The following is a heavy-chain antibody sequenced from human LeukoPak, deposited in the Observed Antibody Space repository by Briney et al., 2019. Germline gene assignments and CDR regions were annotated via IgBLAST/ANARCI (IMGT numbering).Heavy chain of an antibody. V-gene: IGHV4-39*01. CDR2: IYYSGSA. CDR3: ARLNADFEVAP. Sequence: GSLRLSCAASGFTFSGYWMHWIRQPPGKGLEWIGNIYYSGSAYYNPSLKSRVTISVDTSKNQFSLKLSSVTAADTAVYYCARLNADFEVAPWGQGTLVTVSA. J-gene: IGHJ5*02. CDR1: GFTFSGYW. D-gene: IGHD3-3*01.